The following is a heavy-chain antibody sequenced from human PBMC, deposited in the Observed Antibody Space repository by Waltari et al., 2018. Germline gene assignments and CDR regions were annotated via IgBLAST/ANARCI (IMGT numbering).Heavy chain of an antibody. CDR2: LYRDGST. D-gene: IGHD3-22*01. J-gene: IGHJ4*02. V-gene: IGHV3-53*01. CDR1: GVSVSENY. Sequence: EVQLVESGGGLIQPGGSLRLSCAVSGVSVSENYMPWVREAPGKGLEWVSLLYRDGSTSYAESVKGRFTISRDTSKNVLYLQVDRLTAGDTAVYYCATHTPFNDFGASGYFYFFDYWGRGTLVTVSS. CDR3: ATHTPFNDFGASGYFYFFDY.